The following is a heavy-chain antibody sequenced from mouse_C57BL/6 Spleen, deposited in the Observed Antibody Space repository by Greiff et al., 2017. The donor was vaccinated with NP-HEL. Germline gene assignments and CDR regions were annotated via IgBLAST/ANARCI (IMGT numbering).Heavy chain of an antibody. Sequence: EVKLVESEGGLVQPGSSMKLSCTASGFTFSDYYMAWVRQVPEKGLEWVANINYDGSSTYYLDSLKSRFIISRDNAKNILYLQMSSLKSEDTATYYCARGLGRYAMDYWGQGTSVTVSS. D-gene: IGHD4-1*01. CDR2: INYDGSST. J-gene: IGHJ4*01. V-gene: IGHV5-16*01. CDR1: GFTFSDYY. CDR3: ARGLGRYAMDY.